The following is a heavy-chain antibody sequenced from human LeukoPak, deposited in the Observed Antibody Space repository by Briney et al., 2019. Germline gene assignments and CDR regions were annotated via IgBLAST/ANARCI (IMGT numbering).Heavy chain of an antibody. CDR1: GFTVSSNY. V-gene: IGHV3-66*02. CDR2: IYSGGST. D-gene: IGHD2-15*01. Sequence: GGSLRLSCAASGFTVSSNYMSWVRQAPGKGLEWVSVIYSGGSTYYADSVKGRFTISRDNSKNTLYLQMNSLRAEDTAVYYCARAEDIGYCNGGSCYPQYYFDYWGQGTLVTVSS. CDR3: ARAEDIGYCNGGSCYPQYYFDY. J-gene: IGHJ4*02.